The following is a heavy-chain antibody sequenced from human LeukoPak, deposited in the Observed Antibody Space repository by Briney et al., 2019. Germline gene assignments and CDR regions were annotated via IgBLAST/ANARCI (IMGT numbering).Heavy chain of an antibody. Sequence: PGGTLRLSCAASGFTFSSYGMSWVRQAPGKGLEWVSAISGSGGSTYYADSVKGRFTIPRDNSKNTLYLQMNSLRAEDTAVYYCAKRGGSYHYFQHGGQGTRVTVSS. J-gene: IGHJ4*02. V-gene: IGHV3-23*01. CDR3: AKRGGSYHYFQH. CDR2: ISGSGGST. CDR1: GFTFSSYG. D-gene: IGHD1-26*01.